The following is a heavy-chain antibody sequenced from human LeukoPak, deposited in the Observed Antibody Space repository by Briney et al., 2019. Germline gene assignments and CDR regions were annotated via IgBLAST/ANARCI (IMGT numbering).Heavy chain of an antibody. CDR3: ARANCSSTSCYAGLGY. D-gene: IGHD2-2*01. CDR2: ILYDGSKK. V-gene: IGHV3-30*02. Sequence: GGSLRLSCSASGFTFSRFGMHWVRQAPGQGLEWVAFILYDGSKKYYADSVKGRFTISRDNSKNTLYLQMNSLRAEDTAVYYCARANCSSTSCYAGLGYWGQGTLVTVSS. J-gene: IGHJ4*02. CDR1: GFTFSRFG.